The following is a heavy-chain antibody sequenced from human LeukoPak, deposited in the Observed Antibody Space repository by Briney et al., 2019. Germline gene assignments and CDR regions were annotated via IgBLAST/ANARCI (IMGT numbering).Heavy chain of an antibody. CDR2: ITRSSIYI. CDR3: AKDGQYSSSSPYYFDY. V-gene: IGHV3-21*04. CDR1: GFTFSSYS. J-gene: IGHJ4*02. D-gene: IGHD6-6*01. Sequence: GGFLRLSCAASGFTFSSYSMNWVRQAPGKGLEWVSCITRSSIYIYYADSVKGRFTISRDNAKNSLYLQMNSLRAEDTAVYYCAKDGQYSSSSPYYFDYWGQGTLVTVSS.